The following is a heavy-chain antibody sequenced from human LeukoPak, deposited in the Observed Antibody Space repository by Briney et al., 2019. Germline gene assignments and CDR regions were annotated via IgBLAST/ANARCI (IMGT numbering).Heavy chain of an antibody. D-gene: IGHD4-17*01. CDR1: GFTFSTYG. Sequence: PGGSLRLSCAASGFTFSTYGMHWVRQAPGKGLEWVAFVRYDGSDKYYVDSVKGRFTISRDNSRNTLYLQMNSLRAEDTAVYYCAKGAGYGDFGYFYYMDVWGKGTTVTVSS. CDR3: AKGAGYGDFGYFYYMDV. CDR2: VRYDGSDK. V-gene: IGHV3-30*02. J-gene: IGHJ6*03.